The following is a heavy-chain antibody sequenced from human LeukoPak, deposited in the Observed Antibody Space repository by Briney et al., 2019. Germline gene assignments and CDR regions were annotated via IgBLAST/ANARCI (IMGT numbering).Heavy chain of an antibody. Sequence: PGGSLRLSCAASGLTFSSYAMSWVRQAPGKGLEWVSAISGSGGSTYYADSVKGRFTISRDNSKNTLYLQMNSLRAEHRARCYCAKDRASRMTIFGVVAPYFDYWGEGTRVTVPS. V-gene: IGHV3-23*01. CDR2: ISGSGGST. J-gene: IGHJ4*02. CDR1: GLTFSSYA. D-gene: IGHD3-3*01. CDR3: AKDRASRMTIFGVVAPYFDY.